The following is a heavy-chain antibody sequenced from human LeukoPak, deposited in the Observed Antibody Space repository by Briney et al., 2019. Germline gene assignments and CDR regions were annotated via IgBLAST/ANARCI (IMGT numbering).Heavy chain of an antibody. V-gene: IGHV3-23*01. CDR1: GFTFSSYA. D-gene: IGHD3-10*01. Sequence: GGSLRLSCAASGFTFSSYAMSWVRQAPGKGLEWVSAISGSGGSTYYADSVKGRFTISRDNAKNSLYLQMNSLRAEDTAVYYCARDPLGSRQYYYYYYGMDVWGQGTTVTVSS. CDR2: ISGSGGST. CDR3: ARDPLGSRQYYYYYYGMDV. J-gene: IGHJ6*02.